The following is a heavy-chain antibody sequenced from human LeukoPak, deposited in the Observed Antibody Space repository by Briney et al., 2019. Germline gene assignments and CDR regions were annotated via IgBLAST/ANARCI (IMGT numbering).Heavy chain of an antibody. Sequence: ASVKVSCKASGYTFTNFAMNWGRQGPGQGLEWVGWINTNTGNPTYAQGFTGPFVFSLDTSVSTAYLQISSLKAEDTAVYYCARDPNHYYDSSGYYAAYWGQGTLVTVSS. CDR1: GYTFTNFA. CDR3: ARDPNHYYDSSGYYAAY. J-gene: IGHJ4*02. D-gene: IGHD3-22*01. V-gene: IGHV7-4-1*02. CDR2: INTNTGNP.